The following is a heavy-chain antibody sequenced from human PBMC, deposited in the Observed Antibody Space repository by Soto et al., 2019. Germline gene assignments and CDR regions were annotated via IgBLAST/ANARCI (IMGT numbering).Heavy chain of an antibody. CDR1: GFTFSSYS. CDR3: ATPRPGSHGYSI. CDR2: IKSKADGSTK. Sequence: GGSLRLSCAACGFTFSSYSMSWVRQAPGKGLEWVGRIKSKADGSTKEYGTPVKDRFIISRDDSKNTVDLQMHALRTEDTAFYYCATPRPGSHGYSIWRHRALVTVSS. D-gene: IGHD3-16*01. V-gene: IGHV3-15*01. J-gene: IGHJ4*01.